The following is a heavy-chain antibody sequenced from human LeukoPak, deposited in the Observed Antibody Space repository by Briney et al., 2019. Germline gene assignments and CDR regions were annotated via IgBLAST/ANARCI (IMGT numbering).Heavy chain of an antibody. Sequence: SETLSLTCAVYGGSFSGYYWSWIRQPPGKGLEWIGEINHSGSTNYNPSLKSRVTLSVDTSKNQFSLKLSSVTAADTAVYYCARGFYGSGSGFDYWGQGNPGHRLL. J-gene: IGHJ4*02. CDR3: ARGFYGSGSGFDY. CDR2: INHSGST. D-gene: IGHD3-10*01. CDR1: GGSFSGYY. V-gene: IGHV4-34*01.